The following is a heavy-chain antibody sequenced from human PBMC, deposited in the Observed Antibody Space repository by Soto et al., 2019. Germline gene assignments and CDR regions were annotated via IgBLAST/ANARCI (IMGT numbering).Heavy chain of an antibody. CDR1: GGTFSSYT. CDR2: IIPILGIA. D-gene: IGHD5-12*01. V-gene: IGHV1-69*04. J-gene: IGHJ3*02. CDR3: ARDLVATGHAFDI. Sequence: SVKVSCKASGGTFSSYTISWVRQAPGQGLEWMGRIIPILGIANYAQKFQGRVTITADKSTSTAYMELRSLRSDDTAVYYCARDLVATGHAFDIWGQGTMVTVSS.